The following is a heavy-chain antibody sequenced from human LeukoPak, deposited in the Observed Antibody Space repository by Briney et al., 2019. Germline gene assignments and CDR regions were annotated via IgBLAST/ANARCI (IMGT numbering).Heavy chain of an antibody. CDR2: FDPEDGET. Sequence: ASVKVSCKVSGYTLTELSMHWVRQAPGKGLEWMGSFDPEDGETIYAQKFQGRVTMTEDTSTDTAYMELSSLRSEDTAVYYCATEGGGRYCSSTSCYDNYYGMDVWGQGTTVTVSS. V-gene: IGHV1-24*01. J-gene: IGHJ6*02. D-gene: IGHD2-2*01. CDR3: ATEGGGRYCSSTSCYDNYYGMDV. CDR1: GYTLTELS.